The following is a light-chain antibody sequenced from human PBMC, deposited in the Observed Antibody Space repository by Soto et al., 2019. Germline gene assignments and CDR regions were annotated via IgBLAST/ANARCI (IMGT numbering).Light chain of an antibody. Sequence: EIVLTQSPGTLSLSPGERATLSCRASQSVSSNNLAWYQQRPGQAPRVVIYGASTRATGIPERFSGSGSGTDFTLTISRLEPEDFAVYYCQQDGRSTFTFGPGTKVDIK. CDR1: QSVSSNN. CDR2: GAS. CDR3: QQDGRSTFT. V-gene: IGKV3-20*01. J-gene: IGKJ3*01.